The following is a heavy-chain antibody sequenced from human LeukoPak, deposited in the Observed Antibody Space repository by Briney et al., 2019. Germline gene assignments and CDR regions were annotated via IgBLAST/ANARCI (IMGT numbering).Heavy chain of an antibody. D-gene: IGHD2-8*01. CDR1: GGTFSSYA. V-gene: IGHV1-69*05. Sequence: ASVKVSCKASGGTFSSYAISWVRQAPGQGLEWMGGIIPIFGTANYAQKFQGRVTITTDESTSTAYMELSSLRSEDTAVYYCASSAYCTNGVCPDYWGQGTLVTASS. J-gene: IGHJ4*02. CDR3: ASSAYCTNGVCPDY. CDR2: IIPIFGTA.